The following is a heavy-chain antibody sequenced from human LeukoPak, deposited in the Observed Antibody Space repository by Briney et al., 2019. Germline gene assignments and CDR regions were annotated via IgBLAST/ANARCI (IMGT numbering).Heavy chain of an antibody. J-gene: IGHJ6*02. CDR1: GFTFSDYY. D-gene: IGHD3-10*01. Sequence: GGSLRLSCAASGFTFSDYYMSWIRQAPGKGLEWVSYISSSGSTIYYADSVKGRFTISRDNAKNSLYLQMNSLRAEDTAVYYCASLWFGELSPRHYYYYGMDVWGQGTTVTVSS. V-gene: IGHV3-11*01. CDR3: ASLWFGELSPRHYYYYGMDV. CDR2: ISSSGSTI.